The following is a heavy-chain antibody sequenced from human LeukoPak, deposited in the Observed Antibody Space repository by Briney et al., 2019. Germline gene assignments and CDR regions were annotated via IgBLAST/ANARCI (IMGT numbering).Heavy chain of an antibody. Sequence: ASVKVSCKASGYTFTGYYMHWVRQAPGQRLEWMGWINPNSGGTNYAQKFQGRVTMTRDTSISTAYMELSRLRSDDTAVYYCARNKRDIVVVPAEYYGMDVWGQGTTVTVSS. CDR1: GYTFTGYY. CDR2: INPNSGGT. J-gene: IGHJ6*02. V-gene: IGHV1-2*02. D-gene: IGHD2-2*01. CDR3: ARNKRDIVVVPAEYYGMDV.